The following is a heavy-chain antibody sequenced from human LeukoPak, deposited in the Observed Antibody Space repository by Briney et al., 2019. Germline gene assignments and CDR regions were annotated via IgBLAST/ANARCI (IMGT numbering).Heavy chain of an antibody. D-gene: IGHD3-22*01. CDR3: TKIDSNGDYFDY. CDR1: GFTFSSYA. Sequence: GGSLRLSCAASGFTFSSYAMSWVRQAPGKGLEWVSAISGSGGSTYYADSVKGWFTISRDNSKNTLYLQMNSLRAEDTAVYYCTKIDSNGDYFDYWGQGTLVTVSS. CDR2: ISGSGGST. J-gene: IGHJ4*02. V-gene: IGHV3-23*01.